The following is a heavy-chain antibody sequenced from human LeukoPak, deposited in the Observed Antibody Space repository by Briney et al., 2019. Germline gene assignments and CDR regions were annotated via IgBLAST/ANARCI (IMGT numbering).Heavy chain of an antibody. Sequence: SETLSLTCTVSGGSISSYYWSWIRQPPGKGLEWIGYIYYSGSTNYNPSLKSRVTISVDTSKNQFSLKLSSVTAADTAVYYCARESQWVAAAGTGFDYWGQGTLVTVSS. D-gene: IGHD6-13*01. J-gene: IGHJ4*02. CDR3: ARESQWVAAAGTGFDY. CDR2: IYYSGST. CDR1: GGSISSYY. V-gene: IGHV4-59*12.